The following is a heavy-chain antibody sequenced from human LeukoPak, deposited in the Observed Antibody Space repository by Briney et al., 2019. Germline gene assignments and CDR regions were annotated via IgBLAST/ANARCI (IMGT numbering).Heavy chain of an antibody. J-gene: IGHJ4*02. CDR3: TRPGDSSGYPL. Sequence: GGSLRLSCAASGFTFSDSAMHWVRQASGKGLEWVGRIRSKPNTYATAYAASVKGRFTISRDDSKNTAYLQMNSLKTEDTAVYYCTRPGDSSGYPLWGQGILVTVSP. CDR1: GFTFSDSA. V-gene: IGHV3-73*01. CDR2: IRSKPNTYAT. D-gene: IGHD3-22*01.